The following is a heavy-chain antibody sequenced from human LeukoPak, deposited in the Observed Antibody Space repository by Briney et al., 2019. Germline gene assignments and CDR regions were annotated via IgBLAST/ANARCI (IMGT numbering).Heavy chain of an antibody. Sequence: ASVKVSCKVSGYTLTELSMHWVRQAPGKGREWMGGFDPEDGETIYAQKFQGRVTMTEDTSTDTAYMELSSLRSEATAVYYCETDMRVATIRYYYDMDVWGQGTTVTVSS. CDR2: FDPEDGET. J-gene: IGHJ6*02. V-gene: IGHV1-24*01. CDR1: GYTLTELS. D-gene: IGHD5-12*01. CDR3: ETDMRVATIRYYYDMDV.